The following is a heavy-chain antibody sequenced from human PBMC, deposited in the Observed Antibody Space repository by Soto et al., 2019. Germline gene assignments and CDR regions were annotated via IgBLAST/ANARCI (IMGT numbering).Heavy chain of an antibody. Sequence: QVNLVQSGGEVKEPGASVKVSCKASGYTFTTSGITWVRQAPGQGLEWMGWISTYNGNTNYAQKFQNRVTMTTDTSTTTAYMELRTLRSDDTAVYYCARASRENYCDYWGQGTLVTVSS. D-gene: IGHD1-26*01. CDR3: ARASRENYCDY. CDR2: ISTYNGNT. V-gene: IGHV1-18*01. J-gene: IGHJ4*02. CDR1: GYTFTTSG.